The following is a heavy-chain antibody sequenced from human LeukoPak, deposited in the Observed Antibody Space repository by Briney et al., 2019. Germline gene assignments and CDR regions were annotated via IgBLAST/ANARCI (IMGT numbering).Heavy chain of an antibody. CDR1: GFSFSSYA. J-gene: IGHJ3*02. CDR2: MSSSDDGR. V-gene: IGHV3-23*01. Sequence: GGSLRLSCATSGFSFSSYAMSWVRQAPGKGLEWVSAMSSSDDGRYYADSVKGRFTISRDNSKNTLYLQMNSLRAEDTAVYYCARSIVGATADAFDIWGQGTMVTVSS. CDR3: ARSIVGATADAFDI. D-gene: IGHD1-26*01.